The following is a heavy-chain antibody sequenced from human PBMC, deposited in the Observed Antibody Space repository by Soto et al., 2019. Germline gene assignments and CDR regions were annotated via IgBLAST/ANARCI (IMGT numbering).Heavy chain of an antibody. CDR3: ARGLVYYDILTGSLGMDV. CDR1: GYTFTGYY. V-gene: IGHV1-2*02. Sequence: ASVKVSCKASGYTFTGYYMHWVRQAPGQGLEWMGWINPNSGGTNYAQKFQGRVTMTRDTSISTAYMELSRLRSDDTAVYYCARGLVYYDILTGSLGMDVWGQGTTVTVSS. D-gene: IGHD3-9*01. CDR2: INPNSGGT. J-gene: IGHJ6*02.